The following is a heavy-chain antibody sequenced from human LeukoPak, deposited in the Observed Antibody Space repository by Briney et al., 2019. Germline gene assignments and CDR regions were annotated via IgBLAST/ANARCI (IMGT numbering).Heavy chain of an antibody. J-gene: IGHJ5*02. V-gene: IGHV3-11*06. Sequence: GGSLRLSCAASGFTFSDYYMSWIRQAPGKGLQWVSSISSSSSYIYYADSVKGRFTISRDNAKNSLYLQMNSLRAEDTAVYYCAKVPGYPYGDYGFDPWGQGTLVTVSS. D-gene: IGHD4-17*01. CDR2: ISSSSSYI. CDR3: AKVPGYPYGDYGFDP. CDR1: GFTFSDYY.